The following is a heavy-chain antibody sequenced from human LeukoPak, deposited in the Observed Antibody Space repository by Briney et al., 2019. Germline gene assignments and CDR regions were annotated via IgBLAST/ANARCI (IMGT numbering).Heavy chain of an antibody. V-gene: IGHV3-23*01. CDR1: GFTFSNYR. D-gene: IGHD7-27*01. J-gene: IGHJ4*02. CDR2: IDASGRNT. CDR3: AKALYDSTGDGY. Sequence: GGSLRLSCAASGFTFSNYRMNWVRQAPGKGLEWVSAIDASGRNTHYADSVRGRFSISRDNSKNTVILQMNSLRVEDTAVYYCAKALYDSTGDGYWGQGTLVTISS.